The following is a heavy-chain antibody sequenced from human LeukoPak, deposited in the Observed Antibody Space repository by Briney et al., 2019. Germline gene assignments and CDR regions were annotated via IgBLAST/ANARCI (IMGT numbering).Heavy chain of an antibody. CDR1: GFTFSSYA. CDR3: AKAGRVGYDSSLDDY. D-gene: IGHD3-22*01. J-gene: IGHJ4*02. V-gene: IGHV3-23*01. CDR2: ISGSGGST. Sequence: GGSLRLSCAASGFTFSSYAMSWVRQAPGKGLEWVSAISGSGGSTYYADSVKGRFTISRDNSKNTLYLQMNSLRAEDTAVYYRAKAGRVGYDSSLDDYWGQGTLVTVSS.